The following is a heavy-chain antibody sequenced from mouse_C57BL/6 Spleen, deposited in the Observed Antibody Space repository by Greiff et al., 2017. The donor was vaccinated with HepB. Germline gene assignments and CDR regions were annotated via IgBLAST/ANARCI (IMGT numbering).Heavy chain of an antibody. D-gene: IGHD2-4*01. CDR3: ARSDDYSWFAY. CDR1: GYTFTSYW. J-gene: IGHJ3*01. CDR2: IDPSDSET. Sequence: QVQLQQPGAELVRPGSSVKLSCKASGYTFTSYWMHWVKQRPIQGLEWIGNIDPSDSETHYNQKFKDKATLTVDKSSSTAYMQLSSLTSEDSAVYYGARSDDYSWFAYWGQGTLVTVSA. V-gene: IGHV1-52*01.